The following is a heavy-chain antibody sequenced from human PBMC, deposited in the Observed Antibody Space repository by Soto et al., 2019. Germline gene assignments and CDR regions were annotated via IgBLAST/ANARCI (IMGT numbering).Heavy chain of an antibody. J-gene: IGHJ6*02. CDR3: ARALGVTTPYYYYGMDV. CDR1: GGSISSGGYS. Sequence: QLQLQESGSGLVKPSQTLSLTCAVSGGSISSGGYSWSWIRQPPGKGLEWIGYIYHSGSTYYNPSLKSRVTISVDRSKNQFSLKLSSVTAADTAVYYCARALGVTTPYYYYGMDVWGQGTTVTVSS. CDR2: IYHSGST. V-gene: IGHV4-30-2*01. D-gene: IGHD4-17*01.